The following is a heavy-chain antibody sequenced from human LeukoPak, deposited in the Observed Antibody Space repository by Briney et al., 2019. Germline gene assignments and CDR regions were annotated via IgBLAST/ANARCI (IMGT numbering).Heavy chain of an antibody. CDR3: ARVGDHFHWYLDL. D-gene: IGHD3-10*01. CDR1: GFSVNTKY. CDR2: LYSGSDT. V-gene: IGHV3-53*01. J-gene: IGHJ2*01. Sequence: PGGSLRLSCAASGFSVNTKYMNWVRQAPGKGLEWVSILYSGSDTYYANSVKGRFTISRDSSKNILFLQMNDLRAEDTAVYYCARVGDHFHWYLDLWGRGTLVTVSS.